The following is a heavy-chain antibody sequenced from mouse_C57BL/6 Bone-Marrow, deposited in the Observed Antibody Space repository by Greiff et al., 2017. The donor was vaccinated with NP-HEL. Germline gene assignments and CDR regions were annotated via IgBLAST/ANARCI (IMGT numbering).Heavy chain of an antibody. CDR2: ISNGGGST. J-gene: IGHJ4*01. CDR1: GFTFSDYY. CDR3: ARPFYYWDAMDY. D-gene: IGHD2-1*01. Sequence: EVNLVESGGGLVQPGGSLKLSCAASGFTFSDYYMYWVSQTPEKRLEWVAYISNGGGSTYYHDTVKGRVTLSRAYTKNTLHLHMMRLESEDTDMYYCARPFYYWDAMDYWGKGTSVTVSS. V-gene: IGHV5-12*01.